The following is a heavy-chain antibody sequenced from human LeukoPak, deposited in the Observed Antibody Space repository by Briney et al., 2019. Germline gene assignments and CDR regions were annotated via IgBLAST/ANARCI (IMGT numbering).Heavy chain of an antibody. D-gene: IGHD5-18*01. Sequence: GGSLRLSCAASGFTFSNYAMNWVRQAPGKGLEWVSAISGSGGSTYYADSVKGRFTISRDNSKNTLYLQMNSLRAEDTAVYYCTNGTIWLPFDYWGQGTLVTVSS. CDR3: TNGTIWLPFDY. CDR2: ISGSGGST. J-gene: IGHJ4*02. V-gene: IGHV3-23*01. CDR1: GFTFSNYA.